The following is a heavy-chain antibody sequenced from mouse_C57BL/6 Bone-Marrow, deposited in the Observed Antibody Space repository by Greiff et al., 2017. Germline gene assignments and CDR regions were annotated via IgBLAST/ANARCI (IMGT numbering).Heavy chain of an antibody. J-gene: IGHJ1*03. CDR1: GYTFTSYW. D-gene: IGHD1-1*01. Sequence: QVQLQQPGAELVKPGASVKLSCKASGYTFTSYWMHWVKQRPGQGLEWIGMIHPNSGSTNYNEKFKSKATLTVDKSSSTAYMQLSSLTSEDSAVYYCALCGSSYWYFDVWGTGTTVTVSA. V-gene: IGHV1-64*01. CDR3: ALCGSSYWYFDV. CDR2: IHPNSGST.